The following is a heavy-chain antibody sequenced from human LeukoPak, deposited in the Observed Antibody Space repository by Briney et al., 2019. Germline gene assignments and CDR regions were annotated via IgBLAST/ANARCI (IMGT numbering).Heavy chain of an antibody. J-gene: IGHJ5*02. D-gene: IGHD3-9*01. V-gene: IGHV4-39*01. Sequence: ETLSLTCSVSGGSLSHKSNDWGWIRQPPGKGLEWIASIYYNGTTYYNPFLKSRVTISVHTSNKQCSLKLHSVTAVDTAVYYCVRDRLSDIGPPVLPWCDPGGQGIRVTVSS. CDR2: IYYNGTT. CDR1: GGSLSHKSND. CDR3: VRDRLSDIGPPVLPWCDP.